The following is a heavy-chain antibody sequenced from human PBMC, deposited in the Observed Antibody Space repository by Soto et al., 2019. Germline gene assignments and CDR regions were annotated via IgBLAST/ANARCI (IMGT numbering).Heavy chain of an antibody. CDR3: AREGVSYGYYYYGMDV. Sequence: QVQLVQTGAEVKKPGASVKVSCKASGYTFTSYGISWVRQAPGQGLEWMGWISAYNGNTNYAQKLQGRVTMTTDTSTSTAYMELRSLRSDDPAVYYCAREGVSYGYYYYGMDVWGQGTTVTVSS. CDR1: GYTFTSYG. V-gene: IGHV1-18*01. J-gene: IGHJ6*02. D-gene: IGHD5-18*01. CDR2: ISAYNGNT.